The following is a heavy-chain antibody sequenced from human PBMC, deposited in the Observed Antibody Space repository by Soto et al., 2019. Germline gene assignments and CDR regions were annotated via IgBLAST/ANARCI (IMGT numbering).Heavy chain of an antibody. Sequence: PSETLSLTCTVSGGSIRSYYWSWIRQPPGKGLEWIGEINHSGSTNYNPSLKSRVTISVDTSKNQFSLKLSSVTAADTAVYYCASGSSSGDYWGQGTLVTVSS. D-gene: IGHD6-6*01. CDR3: ASGSSSGDY. V-gene: IGHV4-34*01. CDR2: INHSGST. J-gene: IGHJ4*02. CDR1: GGSIRSYY.